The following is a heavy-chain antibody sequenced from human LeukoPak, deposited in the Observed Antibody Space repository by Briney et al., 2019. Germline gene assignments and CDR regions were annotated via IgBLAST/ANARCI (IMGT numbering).Heavy chain of an antibody. V-gene: IGHV4-30-2*01. CDR2: IYHSGST. J-gene: IGHJ4*02. CDR3: ARGLTTVTYFNYFDY. CDR1: GGSISSGGYS. D-gene: IGHD4-17*01. Sequence: PSETLPLTCAVSGGSISSGGYSWSWIRQPPGKGLEWIGYIYHSGSTYYNPSLKSRVTISVDRSKNQFSLKLSSVTAADTAVYYCARGLTTVTYFNYFDYWGQGTLVTVSS.